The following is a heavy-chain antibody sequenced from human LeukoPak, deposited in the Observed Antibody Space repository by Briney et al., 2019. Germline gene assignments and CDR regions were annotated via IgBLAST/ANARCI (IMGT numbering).Heavy chain of an antibody. V-gene: IGHV3-23*01. CDR3: ARRLVTAGVTDFFDY. D-gene: IGHD6-13*01. CDR1: GFTFSDYS. Sequence: GMSLRLSCAASGFTFSDYSMSWVRQAPGAGLEWVSAISPAGDSTTDADSVKGRFTISRDNSKSTLYLQMHGLTAEDTALYYCARRLVTAGVTDFFDYWGHGTLVSASS. J-gene: IGHJ4*01. CDR2: ISPAGDST.